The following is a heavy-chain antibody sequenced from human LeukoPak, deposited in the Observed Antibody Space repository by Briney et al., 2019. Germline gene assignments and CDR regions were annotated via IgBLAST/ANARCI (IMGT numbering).Heavy chain of an antibody. CDR3: AKGNDILTGYYFDY. V-gene: IGHV3-23*01. Sequence: PGGPLRLSCAASGFTFSSYAMSWVRQAPGKGLEWVSAISGSGGSTYYADSVKGRFTISRDNSKNTLYLQMNSLRAEDTAVYYCAKGNDILTGYYFDYWGQGTLVTVSS. J-gene: IGHJ4*02. CDR2: ISGSGGST. CDR1: GFTFSSYA. D-gene: IGHD3-9*01.